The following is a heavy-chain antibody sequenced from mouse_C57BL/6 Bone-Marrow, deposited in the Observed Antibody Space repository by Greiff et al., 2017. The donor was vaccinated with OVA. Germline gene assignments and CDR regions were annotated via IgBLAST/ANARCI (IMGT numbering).Heavy chain of an antibody. CDR2: IDPNSGGT. D-gene: IGHD2-3*01. V-gene: IGHV1-72*01. CDR3: ARWRWLALGGFDY. CDR1: GYTFTSYW. J-gene: IGHJ2*01. Sequence: QVQLQQPGAELVKPGASVKLSCKASGYTFTSYWMHWVEQRPGRGLEWIGRIDPNSGGTKYNEKFKSKATLTVDKHSSTAYMQLSSLTSEDSAVYYCARWRWLALGGFDYWGQGTTLTVSS.